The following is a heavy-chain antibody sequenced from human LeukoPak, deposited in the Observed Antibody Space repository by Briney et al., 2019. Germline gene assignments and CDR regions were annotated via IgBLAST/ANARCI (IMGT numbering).Heavy chain of an antibody. J-gene: IGHJ4*02. Sequence: GGSLRLSCAASGFTFSSYGMHWVRQAPGKGLVWVAFIQYDGSNKYYADSVKGRFTISRDNSKNTLYLQMNSLRAEDTAVYYCAKVLIAVAGTLDYWGQGTLVTVSS. CDR3: AKVLIAVAGTLDY. V-gene: IGHV3-30*02. CDR2: IQYDGSNK. D-gene: IGHD6-19*01. CDR1: GFTFSSYG.